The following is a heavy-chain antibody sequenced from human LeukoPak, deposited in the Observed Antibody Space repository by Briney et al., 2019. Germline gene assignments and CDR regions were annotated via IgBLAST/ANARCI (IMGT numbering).Heavy chain of an antibody. J-gene: IGHJ4*02. CDR2: ISRNGGST. D-gene: IGHD2/OR15-2a*01. Sequence: GGSLRLSCSASGFTFSSFAMHWVRQAPGKGLEYVAAISRNGGSTYYADSVKGRFTTSRDNSKNTLYLQMSSLRAEDTAVYLCVKDLRSDFMGVLSRYLSYWGQGTLVTVSS. CDR3: VKDLRSDFMGVLSRYLSY. CDR1: GFTFSSFA. V-gene: IGHV3-64D*09.